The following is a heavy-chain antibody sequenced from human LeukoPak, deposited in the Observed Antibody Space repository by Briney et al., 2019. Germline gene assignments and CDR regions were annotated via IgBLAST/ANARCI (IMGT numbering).Heavy chain of an antibody. Sequence: GGSLRLSCAASGFTFSSYSMNWVRQAPGKGLEWVSLISTSSSYIYYADSVKGRFTISRDNAKNSLYLQMNTLRAEDTAVYYRARDPWGSSGYFQHWGQGTLVTVSS. CDR2: ISTSSSYI. D-gene: IGHD6-19*01. CDR3: ARDPWGSSGYFQH. CDR1: GFTFSSYS. V-gene: IGHV3-21*01. J-gene: IGHJ1*01.